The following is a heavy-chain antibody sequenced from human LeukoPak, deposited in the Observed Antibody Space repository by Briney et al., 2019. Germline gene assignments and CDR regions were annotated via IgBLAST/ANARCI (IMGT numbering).Heavy chain of an antibody. D-gene: IGHD1-26*01. V-gene: IGHV1-2*02. Sequence: ASVKVSCKASGYTFTGYYMHWVRQAPGQGLEWMGWINPNSGGTNYAQKFQGRVTMTRDTSISTAYMELSRLRSDDTAVYYCARDRIGGTYYDYWGQGTLVTVSS. J-gene: IGHJ4*02. CDR3: ARDRIGGTYYDY. CDR1: GYTFTGYY. CDR2: INPNSGGT.